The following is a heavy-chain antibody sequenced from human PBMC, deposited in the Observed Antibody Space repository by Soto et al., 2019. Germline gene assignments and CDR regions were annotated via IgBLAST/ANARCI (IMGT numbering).Heavy chain of an antibody. J-gene: IGHJ4*02. CDR1: GGTFSSYT. D-gene: IGHD3-10*01. CDR2: IIPILGVA. Sequence: QVQLVQSGAEVKKPGSSVKVSCKASGGTFSSYTISGVGQAPGQGLEWMGRIIPILGVANYGQKFQGRVTITADKSTSTAYMELSSLRSEDTAVYYCASSMVRGVITLWGQGTLVTVSS. CDR3: ASSMVRGVITL. V-gene: IGHV1-69*02.